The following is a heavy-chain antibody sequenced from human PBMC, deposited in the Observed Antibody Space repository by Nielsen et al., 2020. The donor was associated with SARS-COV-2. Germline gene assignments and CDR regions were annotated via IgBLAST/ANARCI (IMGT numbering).Heavy chain of an antibody. J-gene: IGHJ6*02. CDR1: GYTFTSYG. V-gene: IGHV1-18*01. Sequence: ASVKVSCKASGYTFTSYGISWVRQAPGQGLEWMGWISAYNGNTNYAQKLQGRVTMTTDTSTSTAYMELRSLRPDDTAVYYCARDQYYDYVWGSYGSSGASYYYGMDVWGQGTTVTVSS. D-gene: IGHD3-16*01. CDR3: ARDQYYDYVWGSYGSSGASYYYGMDV. CDR2: ISAYNGNT.